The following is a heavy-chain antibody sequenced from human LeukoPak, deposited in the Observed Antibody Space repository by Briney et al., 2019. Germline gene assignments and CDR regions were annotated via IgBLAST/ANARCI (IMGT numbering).Heavy chain of an antibody. CDR1: GFTFSDYY. V-gene: IGHV3-30*18. J-gene: IGHJ4*02. CDR2: LSYAGDYK. CDR3: AKDAGSGTYSDGYYFDY. D-gene: IGHD3-10*01. Sequence: GGSLRLSCAASGFTFSDYYMCWIRQAPGKGLEWVAVLSYAGDYKFSADSVKGRSTISRDNSKNTLYLQMNSLRAEDTAVYYCAKDAGSGTYSDGYYFDYWGQGTLVTVSS.